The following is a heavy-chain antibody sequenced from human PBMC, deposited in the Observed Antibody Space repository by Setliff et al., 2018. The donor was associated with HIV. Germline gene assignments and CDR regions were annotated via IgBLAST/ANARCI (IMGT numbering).Heavy chain of an antibody. V-gene: IGHV1-2*02. CDR1: GYTFTGHY. Sequence: ASVKVSCKASGYTFTGHYIHWLRQAPGQGLEWVAWINPNNGVTNYAQKFKWKVMTTMETSIDTAYLEVRSLTSDDTAVYYCARVGRGPYYFFGFWGQGTQVTVSS. CDR2: INPNNGVT. D-gene: IGHD3-10*01. CDR3: ARVGRGPYYFFGF. J-gene: IGHJ4*02.